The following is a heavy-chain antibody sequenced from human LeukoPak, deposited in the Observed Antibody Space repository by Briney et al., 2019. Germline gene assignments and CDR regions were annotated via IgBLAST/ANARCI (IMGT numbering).Heavy chain of an antibody. Sequence: GGSLRLSCAASGFTFSSYAMSGVRQAPGKGLEWVSAISGSGGSTYYADSVKGRFTISRDNSKNTLYLQMNSLRAEDTAVYYCAKAGTITMVRGVIADYWGQGTLVTVSS. CDR3: AKAGTITMVRGVIADY. CDR1: GFTFSSYA. V-gene: IGHV3-23*01. CDR2: ISGSGGST. J-gene: IGHJ4*02. D-gene: IGHD3-10*01.